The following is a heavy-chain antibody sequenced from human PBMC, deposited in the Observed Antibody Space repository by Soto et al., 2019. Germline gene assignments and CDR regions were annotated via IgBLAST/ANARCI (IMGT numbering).Heavy chain of an antibody. Sequence: WVRQAPGKGLEWVSSISSSSSYIYYADSVKGRFTISRDNAKNSLYLQMNSLRAEDTAVYYCARGNADNWFDPWGQGTLVTVSS. J-gene: IGHJ5*02. V-gene: IGHV3-21*01. CDR3: ARGNADNWFDP. CDR2: ISSSSSYI. D-gene: IGHD4-4*01.